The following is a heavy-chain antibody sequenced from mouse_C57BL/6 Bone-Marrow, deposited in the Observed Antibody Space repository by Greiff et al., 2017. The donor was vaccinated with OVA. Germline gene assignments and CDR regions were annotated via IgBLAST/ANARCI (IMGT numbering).Heavy chain of an antibody. Sequence: QVQLQQPGAELVKPGASVKMSCKASGYTFTSYWITWVKQRPGQGLEWIGDIYPGSGSTNYNEKFKSKATLTVDTSSSTAYMQLSSLTSEDSAVYYCAMIYYYGSSHYWYFDVWGTGTTVTVSS. J-gene: IGHJ1*03. CDR3: AMIYYYGSSHYWYFDV. V-gene: IGHV1-55*01. D-gene: IGHD1-1*01. CDR2: IYPGSGST. CDR1: GYTFTSYW.